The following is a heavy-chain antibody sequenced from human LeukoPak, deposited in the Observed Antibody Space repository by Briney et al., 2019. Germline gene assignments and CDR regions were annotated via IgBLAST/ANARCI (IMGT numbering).Heavy chain of an antibody. Sequence: GASVKVSCKASGYTFTGYYMHWVRQAPGQGLEWMGWINPNSGGTNYAQKFQGRVTMTRDTSISTANMELSRLRSDDTAVYYCARVQGYCSSTSCYPDTNFDYWGQGTLVTVSS. V-gene: IGHV1-2*02. CDR3: ARVQGYCSSTSCYPDTNFDY. J-gene: IGHJ4*02. D-gene: IGHD2-2*01. CDR1: GYTFTGYY. CDR2: INPNSGGT.